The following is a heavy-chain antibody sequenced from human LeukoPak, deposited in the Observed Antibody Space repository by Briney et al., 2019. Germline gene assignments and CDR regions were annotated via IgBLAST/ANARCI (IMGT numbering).Heavy chain of an antibody. CDR3: AKDLYPLIVGALFDY. J-gene: IGHJ4*02. D-gene: IGHD1-26*01. V-gene: IGHV3-30*18. CDR2: ISYDGSNK. Sequence: GGSLRLSCAASGFTFSSYVMHWVRQAPGKRLEWVAVISYDGSNKYYADSVKGRFTISRDNSKNTLYLQMNSLRAEDTAVYYCAKDLYPLIVGALFDYWGQGTLVTVSS. CDR1: GFTFSSYV.